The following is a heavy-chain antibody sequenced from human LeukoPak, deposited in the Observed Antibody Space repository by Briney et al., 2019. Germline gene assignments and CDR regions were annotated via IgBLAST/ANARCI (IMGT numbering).Heavy chain of an antibody. CDR3: ARQPIVRAKTDAFDI. CDR2: IYYSGST. Sequence: SETLSLTCTVSGGSISSYYWSWIRQPPGKGLEWIGYIYYSGSTNYNPSLKSRVTISVDTSKNQFSLKLGSVTAADTAVYYCARQPIVRAKTDAFDIWGQGTMVTVSS. D-gene: IGHD1-26*01. J-gene: IGHJ3*02. V-gene: IGHV4-59*08. CDR1: GGSISSYY.